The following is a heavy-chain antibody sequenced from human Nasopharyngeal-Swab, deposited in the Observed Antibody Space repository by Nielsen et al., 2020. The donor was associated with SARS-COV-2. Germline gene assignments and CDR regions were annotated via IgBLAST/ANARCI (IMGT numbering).Heavy chain of an antibody. CDR2: IYSSGSI. CDR1: GFNVSNNY. Sequence: GGSLRLSCAASGFNVSNNYMTWVRQAPGKGLEWVSIIYSSGSIYHADAVKGRFIISRDTSKTTLSLRMNSLRVEDTAVYYCASAVTGRLYWGQGTLVTVSS. D-gene: IGHD4-11*01. J-gene: IGHJ1*01. V-gene: IGHV3-53*01. CDR3: ASAVTGRLY.